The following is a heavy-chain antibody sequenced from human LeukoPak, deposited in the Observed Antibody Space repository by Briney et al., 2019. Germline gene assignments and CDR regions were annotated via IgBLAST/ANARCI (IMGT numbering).Heavy chain of an antibody. CDR2: IIWNSDSI. CDR3: AKDISVGATPYYFDY. D-gene: IGHD1-26*01. J-gene: IGHJ4*02. V-gene: IGHV3-9*01. CDR1: GFTFDDYA. Sequence: HAGRSLRLSCAASGFTFDDYAMHWVRQAPGKGREWVSGIIWNSDSIGYADSVKGRFTISRDNAKNSLYLQMNSLRAEDTALYYCAKDISVGATPYYFDYWGQGTLVTVSS.